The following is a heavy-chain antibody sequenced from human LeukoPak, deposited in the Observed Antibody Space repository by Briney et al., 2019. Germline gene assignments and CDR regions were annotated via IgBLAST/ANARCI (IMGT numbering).Heavy chain of an antibody. CDR2: ISNDESNK. J-gene: IGHJ4*02. V-gene: IGHV3-30-3*01. Sequence: GGSLRLSCAASGFTFTRYDMHWVRQAPGKGLEWVAVISNDESNKGYGNSVKGRFTIARDNSKNTLYLQMNSLRVEDTAVYYCVLGHYGGLFDNWGQGALVTVSP. CDR1: GFTFTRYD. CDR3: VLGHYGGLFDN. D-gene: IGHD4-23*01.